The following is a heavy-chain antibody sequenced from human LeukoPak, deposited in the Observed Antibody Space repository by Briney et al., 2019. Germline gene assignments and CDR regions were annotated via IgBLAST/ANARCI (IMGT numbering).Heavy chain of an antibody. J-gene: IGHJ4*02. V-gene: IGHV1-69*13. CDR2: IIPMLGTA. D-gene: IGHD3-3*01. CDR1: GGTFSNYA. Sequence: ASVKVSCKASGGTFSNYAISWVRQAPGQGLEWMGGIIPMLGTANYAQKFQGRLTIIADDSTSTAYMELSSLKSEDTAVYYCARRFGDFWSGFDYWGQGTLVAVSS. CDR3: ARRFGDFWSGFDY.